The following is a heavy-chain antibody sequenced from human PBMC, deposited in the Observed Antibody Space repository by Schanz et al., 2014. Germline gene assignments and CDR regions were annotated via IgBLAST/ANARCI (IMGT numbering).Heavy chain of an antibody. Sequence: QVQLVESGGGVVQPGRSLRLSCAAYGFTLSSYAMSWVRQAPGKGLEWVAVIWSDGSGKYYADSVKGRFTISRDSPKNTLYLQMNSLRAEDTALYYCARDSGPYYDKSMDVWGQGTTVDVSS. D-gene: IGHD3-9*01. CDR3: ARDSGPYYDKSMDV. CDR1: GFTLSSYA. J-gene: IGHJ6*02. CDR2: IWSDGSGK. V-gene: IGHV3-33*08.